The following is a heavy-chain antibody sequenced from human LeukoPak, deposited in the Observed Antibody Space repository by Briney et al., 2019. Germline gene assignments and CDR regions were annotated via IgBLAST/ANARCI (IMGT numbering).Heavy chain of an antibody. D-gene: IGHD6-13*01. J-gene: IGHJ4*02. Sequence: PGGSLRLSCAASGLTVSSNYMSWVRQAPGKGLEWVSVIYSGGSTYYADSVKGRFTISRDNSKNTLYLQMNSLRAEDTAVYYCAREIAAAGLGYWGQGTLVTVSS. CDR2: IYSGGST. CDR1: GLTVSSNY. V-gene: IGHV3-66*02. CDR3: AREIAAAGLGY.